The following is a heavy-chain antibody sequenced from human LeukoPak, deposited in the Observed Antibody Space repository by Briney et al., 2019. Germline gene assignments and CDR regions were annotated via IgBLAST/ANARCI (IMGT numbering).Heavy chain of an antibody. CDR2: IYRSGST. D-gene: IGHD4-17*01. Sequence: SSEPLSLPCSVSGGSIRNYYWSWIRQPAGKGMEWIGRIYRSGSTNYNPSLKSRVTMSVDTSKNQFSLKLNSVTAADTAVYYCAREYGDFDYWGQGTLVTVSS. CDR3: AREYGDFDY. V-gene: IGHV4-4*07. CDR1: GGSIRNYY. J-gene: IGHJ4*02.